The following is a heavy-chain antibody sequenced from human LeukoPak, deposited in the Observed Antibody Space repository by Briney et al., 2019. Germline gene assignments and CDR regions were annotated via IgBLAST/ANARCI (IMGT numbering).Heavy chain of an antibody. CDR3: ARDEGYYDSSGYSNDY. J-gene: IGHJ4*02. D-gene: IGHD3-22*01. CDR2: ISSSSSYI. CDR1: GFTFSSYS. Sequence: PGGSLRLSCAASGFTFSSYSMNWVRQAPGKGLEWVSSISSSSSYIYYADSVKGRFTISRDNAKNSLYLQMNSLRAEDTAVYYCARDEGYYDSSGYSNDYWGQGTLVTVSS. V-gene: IGHV3-21*04.